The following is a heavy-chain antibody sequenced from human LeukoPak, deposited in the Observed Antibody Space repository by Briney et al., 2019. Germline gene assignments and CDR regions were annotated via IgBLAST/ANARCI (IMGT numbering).Heavy chain of an antibody. D-gene: IGHD3-22*01. CDR2: IYYSGST. Sequence: PSETLSLTCTVSGGSISSSSYYWGWIRQPPGKGLEWIGGIYYSGSTYYNPSLKSRVTISVDTSKNQFSLKLSSVTAADTAVYYCARQPVENYYDSSGYYSYFQHWGQGTLVTVSS. CDR1: GGSISSSSYY. J-gene: IGHJ1*01. V-gene: IGHV4-39*01. CDR3: ARQPVENYYDSSGYYSYFQH.